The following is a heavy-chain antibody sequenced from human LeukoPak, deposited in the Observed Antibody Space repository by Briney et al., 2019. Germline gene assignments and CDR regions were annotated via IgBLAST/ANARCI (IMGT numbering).Heavy chain of an antibody. CDR3: ARDLDIVVVAAAVRHYGLDV. CDR2: ISPYNGNA. D-gene: IGHD2-15*01. J-gene: IGHJ6*02. Sequence: ASVKVSFTGAVYTFTNCGISWVRQAPGQGLEWMGWISPYNGNANYAQKFQGRVTMTTDTSTTTAYMELRSLRSEDTAVYYCARDLDIVVVAAAVRHYGLDVWCQGTTVTVSS. CDR1: VYTFTNCG. V-gene: IGHV1-18*01.